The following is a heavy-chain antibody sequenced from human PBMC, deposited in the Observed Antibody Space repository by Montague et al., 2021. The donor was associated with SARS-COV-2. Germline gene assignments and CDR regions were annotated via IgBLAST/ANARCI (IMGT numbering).Heavy chain of an antibody. D-gene: IGHD3-10*01. Sequence: SETLSLTCAVAGGSFTGYSWNWIRQPPGKGLEWIGEVKHPGGTNYNPSLKSRVTISIDMSKNQFSLNLESVTAADTAVYYCARGARQGYGFRLGSFDSWGQGTLVTVSS. CDR1: GGSFTGYS. J-gene: IGHJ4*02. CDR3: ARGARQGYGFRLGSFDS. V-gene: IGHV4-34*01. CDR2: VKHPGGT.